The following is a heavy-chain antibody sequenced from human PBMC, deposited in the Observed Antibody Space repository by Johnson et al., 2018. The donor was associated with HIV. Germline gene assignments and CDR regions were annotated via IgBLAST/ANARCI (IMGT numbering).Heavy chain of an antibody. CDR2: INSDGSST. CDR3: AREGYSYGYDSFDI. V-gene: IGHV3-74*01. J-gene: IGHJ3*02. CDR1: GFTFSSYW. D-gene: IGHD5-18*01. Sequence: VQLVESGGGLVQPGGSLRLSCAASGFTFSSYWMHWVRQAPGKGLVWVSRINSDGSSTSYADSVKGRFTISRANAKNTLYLQRNSLRAEDTAVYYCAREGYSYGYDSFDIWGQGTMVTVSA.